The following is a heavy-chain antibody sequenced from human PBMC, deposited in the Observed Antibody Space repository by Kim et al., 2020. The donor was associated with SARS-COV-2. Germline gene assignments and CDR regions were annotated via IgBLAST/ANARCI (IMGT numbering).Heavy chain of an antibody. CDR2: T. D-gene: IGHD6-13*01. V-gene: IGHV1-3*01. J-gene: IGHJ4*02. Sequence: TKYSQKFQGRVTITRDTSANTAYMELSSLRSEDTSVYFCAGAMAAAGSFDFWGQGTLVTVSS. CDR3: AGAMAAAGSFDF.